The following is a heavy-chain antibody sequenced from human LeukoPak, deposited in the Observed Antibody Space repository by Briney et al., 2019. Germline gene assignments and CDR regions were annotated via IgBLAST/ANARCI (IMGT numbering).Heavy chain of an antibody. CDR3: ARGIYYLDV. V-gene: IGHV3-48*01. CDR1: GFTFSSHT. Sequence: GGSLRLSCAASGFTFSSHTMAWVRQAPGKGLEWLSYISGSTSVIYYADSVKGRLLISRDNADTSLYQQTNSLRAEDTAGYYCARGIYYLDVWGKGTTVTVSS. CDR2: ISGSTSVI. J-gene: IGHJ6*03.